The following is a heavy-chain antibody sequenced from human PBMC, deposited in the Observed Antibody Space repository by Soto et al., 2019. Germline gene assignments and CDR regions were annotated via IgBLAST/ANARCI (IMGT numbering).Heavy chain of an antibody. CDR3: ARAQYSSSSFWYFDL. CDR2: INAGNGNT. Sequence: QVQLVQSGAEVKKPGASVKVSCKASGYTFTSYAMHWVRQAPGQRLEWMGWINAGNGNTKYSQKFQGRVTITSDTSASTAYMVLSSLRSDDTAVYYCARAQYSSSSFWYFDLWGRGTLVTVSS. J-gene: IGHJ2*01. CDR1: GYTFTSYA. V-gene: IGHV1-3*01. D-gene: IGHD6-6*01.